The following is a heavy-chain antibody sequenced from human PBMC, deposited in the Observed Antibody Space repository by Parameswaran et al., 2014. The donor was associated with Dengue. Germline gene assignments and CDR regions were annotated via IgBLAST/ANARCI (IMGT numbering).Heavy chain of an antibody. D-gene: IGHD3-22*01. CDR2: IIPIFGAS. Sequence: SWVRQAPGQGLEWIGGIIPIFGASNYAQRFQGRVTITADESTGTAYMELTSLRSEDTAVYYCARRNFDSRGYFHFDYWGQGTLVTVSS. J-gene: IGHJ4*02. V-gene: IGHV1-69*01. CDR3: ARRNFDSRGYFHFDY.